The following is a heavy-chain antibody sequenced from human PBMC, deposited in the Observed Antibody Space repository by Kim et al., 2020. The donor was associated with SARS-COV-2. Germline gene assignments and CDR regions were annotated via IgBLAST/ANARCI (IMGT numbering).Heavy chain of an antibody. Sequence: YADSVKGQVTISRDFTKNPLYLQMNSLRAEETAIYYCVRDSAYAFDIWGQGTMVTVSS. CDR3: VRDSAYAFDI. J-gene: IGHJ3*02. V-gene: IGHV3-11*04.